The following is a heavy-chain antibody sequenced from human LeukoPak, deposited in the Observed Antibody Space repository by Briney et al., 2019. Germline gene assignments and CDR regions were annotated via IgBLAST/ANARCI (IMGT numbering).Heavy chain of an antibody. D-gene: IGHD6-19*01. V-gene: IGHV1-46*01. CDR1: GYTFTSYY. Sequence: ASVKVSCKASGYTFTSYYMHWVRQAPGQGLEWMGIINPSGGSTSYAQKFQGRVTMTSDTSTSTVYMELSSLRSEDTAVYYCARRYSSGWLLDYWGQGTLVTVSS. J-gene: IGHJ4*02. CDR2: INPSGGST. CDR3: ARRYSSGWLLDY.